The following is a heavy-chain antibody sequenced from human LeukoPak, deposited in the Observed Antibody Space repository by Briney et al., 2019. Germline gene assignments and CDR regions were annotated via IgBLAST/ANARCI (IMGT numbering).Heavy chain of an antibody. J-gene: IGHJ6*02. CDR1: GFTFGDYA. V-gene: IGHV3-49*04. CDR2: VRSKAYGGTI. CDR3: TRGPIQLWIHNAMDV. Sequence: GGSLRLSCTTSGFTFGDYAMSWVRQAPGKGLEWVGFVRSKAYGGTIEYAASVKGRFTISRDDSKSIAYLQMNSLKIEDTALYYCTRGPIQLWIHNAMDVWGQGTTVTVSS. D-gene: IGHD5-18*01.